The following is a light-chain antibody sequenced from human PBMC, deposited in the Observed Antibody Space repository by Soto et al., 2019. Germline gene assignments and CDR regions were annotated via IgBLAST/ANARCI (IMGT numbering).Light chain of an antibody. Sequence: EIVLTQSPATLSLSPVERATLSCRASQSVSSYLAWYQQKPGQAPRLLIYGASSRATGIPDRFSGSGSGTEFTLTISSLQSEDFAVYYCQQYNNWPWTFGQGTKVDIK. V-gene: IGKV3D-15*01. CDR2: GAS. J-gene: IGKJ1*01. CDR1: QSVSSY. CDR3: QQYNNWPWT.